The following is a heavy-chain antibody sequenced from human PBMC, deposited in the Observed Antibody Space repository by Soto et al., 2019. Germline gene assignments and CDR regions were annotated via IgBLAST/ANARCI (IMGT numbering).Heavy chain of an antibody. Sequence: SETLSLTCTVSGGSFSSFYWSWIRQPPGKGLDWIGYVYYSGTTNYNPSLKSRISISVDTSKNQFSLKLTSVTAADTAVYYCATYDSGGKFDFWGQGTLVTVS. CDR1: GGSFSSFY. CDR2: VYYSGTT. V-gene: IGHV4-59*01. J-gene: IGHJ4*02. CDR3: ATYDSGGKFDF. D-gene: IGHD3-22*01.